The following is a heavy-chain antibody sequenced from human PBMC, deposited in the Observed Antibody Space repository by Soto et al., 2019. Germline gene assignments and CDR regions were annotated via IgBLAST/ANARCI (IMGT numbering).Heavy chain of an antibody. V-gene: IGHV1-2*02. CDR2: LNPYSGDT. J-gene: IGHJ5*02. CDR3: AKDLTRQLAYWLDP. D-gene: IGHD6-6*01. CDR1: GFTFTGYY. Sequence: ASVKVSCKASGFTFTGYYIHWLRQAPGQGLEWMGWLNPYSGDTKYAQKFQGRVTLTRDTSTATAYMTLTSLTSDDTALYYCAKDLTRQLAYWLDPWGQGTQVTVSS.